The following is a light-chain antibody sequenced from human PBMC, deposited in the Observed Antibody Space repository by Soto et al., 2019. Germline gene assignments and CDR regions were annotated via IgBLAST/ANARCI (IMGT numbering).Light chain of an antibody. V-gene: IGKV3-15*01. CDR3: RQYHCWWT. CDR2: GAS. J-gene: IGKJ1*01. CDR1: QSISNT. Sequence: REMAQSPAAQSLSPGEKHTLYCRASQSISNTFAWFQQKPGQVPRLLIYGASSRATGVSDRFSGSGSGTEFTLTISSLESEDFAVYYCRQYHCWWTFGQGTKVDI.